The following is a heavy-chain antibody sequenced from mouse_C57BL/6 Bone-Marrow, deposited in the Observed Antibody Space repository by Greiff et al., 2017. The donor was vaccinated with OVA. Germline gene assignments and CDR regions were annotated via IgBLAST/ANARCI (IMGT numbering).Heavy chain of an antibody. CDR3: ASERDYYSNLYAMDD. CDR1: GYTFTSYR. V-gene: IGHV1-69*01. Sequence: VQLQQPGAELVMPGASVKLSCKASGYTFTSYRMHWVKQRPGQGLEWIGEIDPSDSNTNYNQKFKGKSTLTVDKSSSTAYMQLSSLTSEDSAVYYCASERDYYSNLYAMDDWGQGTSVTVSS. D-gene: IGHD2-5*01. J-gene: IGHJ4*01. CDR2: IDPSDSNT.